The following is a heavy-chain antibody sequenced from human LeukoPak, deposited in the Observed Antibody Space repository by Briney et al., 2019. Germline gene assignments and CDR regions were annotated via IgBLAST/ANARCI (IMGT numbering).Heavy chain of an antibody. D-gene: IGHD2-15*01. V-gene: IGHV4-39*01. CDR2: LSYSGSA. Sequence: SETLSLTCTVSGFSISSSNKYWGWIRQPPGRGLEWVGSLSYSGSAYYNSSLKSRVTISVDTSRNQFSLKLISVTAADTAVYYCTRQEVGYCRGGSCSAHFDYWGRGTLVTVSS. CDR1: GFSISSSNKY. CDR3: TRQEVGYCRGGSCSAHFDY. J-gene: IGHJ4*02.